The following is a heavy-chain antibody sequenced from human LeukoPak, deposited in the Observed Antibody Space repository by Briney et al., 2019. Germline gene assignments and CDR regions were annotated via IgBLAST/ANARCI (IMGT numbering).Heavy chain of an antibody. Sequence: SETLSLTCAVYGGSFSGYYWSWIRQPPGEGLEWIGEINHSGSTNYNPSLKSRVTISVDTSKDQFSLKLSSVTAADAAVYYCARGSPRSLRYFDWQIFDYWGQGTLVTVSS. CDR3: ARGSPRSLRYFDWQIFDY. J-gene: IGHJ4*02. V-gene: IGHV4-34*01. D-gene: IGHD3-9*01. CDR2: INHSGST. CDR1: GGSFSGYY.